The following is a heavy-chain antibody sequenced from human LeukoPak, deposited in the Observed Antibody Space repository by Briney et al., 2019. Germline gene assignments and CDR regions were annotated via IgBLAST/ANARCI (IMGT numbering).Heavy chain of an antibody. D-gene: IGHD3-16*02. V-gene: IGHV1-8*03. Sequence: ASVKVSCKASGYTFTSYDINWVRQATGQGLEWMGWMNPNSGNTGYAQKFQGRVTITRNTSISTAYMELSSLRPEDTAVYYCARGFVAAGFDPWGQGTLVTVSS. CDR3: ARGFVAAGFDP. CDR1: GYTFTSYD. CDR2: MNPNSGNT. J-gene: IGHJ5*02.